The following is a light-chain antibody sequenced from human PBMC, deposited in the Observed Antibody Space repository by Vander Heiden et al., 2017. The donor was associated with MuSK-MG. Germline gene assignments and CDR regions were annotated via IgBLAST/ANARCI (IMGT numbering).Light chain of an antibody. V-gene: IGKV1-27*01. J-gene: IGKJ3*01. CDR3: QKDNSAPFT. Sequence: DIQMTQSPSSLSASVGDRVTITCRASQGISNYLAWYQQKPGKVPKLLIYAASTLQSRVPSRFSGSGPGTDFTLSIIILQPEDVATYYCQKDNSAPFTFGHGTKVDIK. CDR2: AAS. CDR1: QGISNY.